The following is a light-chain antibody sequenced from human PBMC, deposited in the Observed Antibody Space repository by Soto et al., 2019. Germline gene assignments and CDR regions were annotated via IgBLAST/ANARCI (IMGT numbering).Light chain of an antibody. CDR3: SSYTSSSTLV. CDR2: EVS. Sequence: QSALTQPASVSGSPGQSFTISCTGTSSDVGGYNYVSWYQQHPGKAPQLMIYEVSNRPSGVSNRFSGSKSGNTVSLTISGRQAEDEADYYCSSYTSSSTLVFGTGTKLTVL. CDR1: SSDVGGYNY. J-gene: IGLJ1*01. V-gene: IGLV2-14*01.